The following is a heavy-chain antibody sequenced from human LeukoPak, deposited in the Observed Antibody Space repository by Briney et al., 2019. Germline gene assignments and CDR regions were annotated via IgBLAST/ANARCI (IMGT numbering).Heavy chain of an antibody. V-gene: IGHV1-2*02. D-gene: IGHD3-10*01. CDR2: INPNSGGT. Sequence: ASVKVSCKASGYTFTGYYMHWVRQAPGQGLEWMGWINPNSGGTNYAQKFQGRVTMTRDTSISTAYMERSRLRSDDTAVYYCARSNVLLWFRELFDAFDIWGQGTTVTVSS. CDR3: ARSNVLLWFRELFDAFDI. CDR1: GYTFTGYY. J-gene: IGHJ3*02.